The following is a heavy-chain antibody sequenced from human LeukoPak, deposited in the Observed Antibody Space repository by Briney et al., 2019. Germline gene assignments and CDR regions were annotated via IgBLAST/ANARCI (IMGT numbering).Heavy chain of an antibody. J-gene: IGHJ5*02. CDR2: IYNSGST. V-gene: IGHV4-59*01. D-gene: IGHD2-21*01. CDR3: AREWGLGS. Sequence: SETLSLNCIVSGGSISIYYWNWIRQPAGKGLEWIGYIYNSGSTDYNPSLKRRVTISADTYKNQFSLKLTAVTAADTAVYYCAREWGLGSWGQGILVTVSS. CDR1: GGSISIYY.